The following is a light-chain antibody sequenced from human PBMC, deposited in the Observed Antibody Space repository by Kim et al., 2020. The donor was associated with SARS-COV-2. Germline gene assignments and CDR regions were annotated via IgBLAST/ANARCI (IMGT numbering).Light chain of an antibody. Sequence: GQRVTISCSGSTSNSGRNPVSWYQQLPGTAPQLLIYSNDRRPAGVPDRFSGSESGTSASLAISGLQSEDEADYYCAAWDDSLNGWVFGGGTQLTVL. V-gene: IGLV1-44*01. CDR1: TSNSGRNP. CDR3: AAWDDSLNGWV. J-gene: IGLJ3*02. CDR2: SND.